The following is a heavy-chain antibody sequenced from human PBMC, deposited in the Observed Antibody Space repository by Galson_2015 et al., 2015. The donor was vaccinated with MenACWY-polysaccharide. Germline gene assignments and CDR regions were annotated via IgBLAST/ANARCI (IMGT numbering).Heavy chain of an antibody. J-gene: IGHJ4*02. V-gene: IGHV3-7*05. D-gene: IGHD1-26*01. Sequence: SLRLSCAASGFTFSTYWMSWVRQAPGKGLEWVANIKQDGSEKNYVQSVKGRFTISRDNAKNSLYLQVNSLRAEDTAVYYCAGDGSRGGVGASDHWGQGTLVTVSS. CDR2: IKQDGSEK. CDR1: GFTFSTYW. CDR3: AGDGSRGGVGASDH.